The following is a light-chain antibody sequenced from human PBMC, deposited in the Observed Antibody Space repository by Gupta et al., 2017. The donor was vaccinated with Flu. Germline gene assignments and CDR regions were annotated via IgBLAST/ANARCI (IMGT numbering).Light chain of an antibody. J-gene: IGLJ3*02. CDR3: QVWDSSIDDSV. CDR2: DDN. CDR1: NIGSKT. V-gene: IGLV3-21*02. Sequence: TTSSTGGGTNIGSKTVNWYQQLPGKAPELVVYDDNQRPSGVPDRFSGSNSGNTATLTISGVESEDEADYYCQVWDSSIDDSVFGGGTKLTVL.